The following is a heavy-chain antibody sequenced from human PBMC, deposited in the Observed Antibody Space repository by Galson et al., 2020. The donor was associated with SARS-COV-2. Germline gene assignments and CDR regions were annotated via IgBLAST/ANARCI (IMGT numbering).Heavy chain of an antibody. V-gene: IGHV4-34*01. J-gene: IGHJ2*01. Sequence: SQASETLSLTCAVYGGSFSGYYWSWIRQPPGKELEWIGEINHSGSTNYNPSLKSRVTISVDTSKNQFSLKLSSVTAADTAVYYCARERVVVAATPKSPVYWYFDLWGRGTLVTVSS. D-gene: IGHD2-15*01. CDR3: ARERVVVAATPKSPVYWYFDL. CDR2: INHSGST. CDR1: GGSFSGYY.